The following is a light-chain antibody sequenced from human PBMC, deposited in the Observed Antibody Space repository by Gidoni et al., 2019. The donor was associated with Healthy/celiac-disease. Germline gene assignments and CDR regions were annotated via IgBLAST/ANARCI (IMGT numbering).Light chain of an antibody. J-gene: IGLJ1*01. Sequence: QSVLTQPPSASGTPGQRVTISCSGSSSNIGSNTVNWYQQRPGTAPKLLIYTNNQRPSGVPYRFSGSKSGTSASLAISGLQSEDEADYYCAAWDDSLNGRYVFGTGTKVTVL. CDR2: TNN. CDR1: SSNIGSNT. CDR3: AAWDDSLNGRYV. V-gene: IGLV1-44*01.